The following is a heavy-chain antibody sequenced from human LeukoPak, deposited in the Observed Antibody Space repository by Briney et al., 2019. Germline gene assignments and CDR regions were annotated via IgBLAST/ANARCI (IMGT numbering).Heavy chain of an antibody. CDR3: LRDYGDYRADY. D-gene: IGHD4-17*01. V-gene: IGHV3-21*01. Sequence: GGSLRLSCAASGFTFSSYSMNWVRQAPGKGLEWVSSISSSSSYIYYADPVKGRFTISRDNAKNSLYLQMNSLRAEDTAVYYCLRDYGDYRADYWGQGTLVTVSS. CDR2: ISSSSSYI. CDR1: GFTFSSYS. J-gene: IGHJ4*02.